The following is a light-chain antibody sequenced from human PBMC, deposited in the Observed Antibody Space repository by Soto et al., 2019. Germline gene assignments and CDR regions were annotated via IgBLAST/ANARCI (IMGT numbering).Light chain of an antibody. CDR3: SSYTSSSTLDVV. CDR1: SSDVGGYNY. V-gene: IGLV2-14*03. Sequence: SVLTQPASVSGSPGQSITISCTGTSSDVGGYNYVSWYQQHPDKAPKLMIYDVSDRPSGVSNRFSGSKSGNTASLTISGLQAEDEADYYCSSYTSSSTLDVVFGGGTKLTVL. J-gene: IGLJ2*01. CDR2: DVS.